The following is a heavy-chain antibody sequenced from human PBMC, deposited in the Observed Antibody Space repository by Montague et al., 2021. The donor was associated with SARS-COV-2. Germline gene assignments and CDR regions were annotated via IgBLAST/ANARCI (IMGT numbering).Heavy chain of an antibody. J-gene: IGHJ3*02. CDR3: ARGPTGWDPFDI. Sequence: SLRLSCAASGFTFTSYAMNWVRQAPGKGLEWVAATWSDGSSKYNADSVKGRFTISRDNSKNTLYLQMNSLRAEDTAVYYCARGPTGWDPFDIWGQGTMVTVSS. D-gene: IGHD4-11*01. CDR1: GFTFTSYA. CDR2: TWSDGSSK. V-gene: IGHV3-33*01.